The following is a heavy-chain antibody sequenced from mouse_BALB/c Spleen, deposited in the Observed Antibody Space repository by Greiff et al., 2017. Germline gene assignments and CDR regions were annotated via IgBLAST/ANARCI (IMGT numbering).Heavy chain of an antibody. Sequence: VQLQQSGAELVKPGASVKLSCTASGFNIKDTYMHWVKQRPEQGLEWIGRIDPANGNTKYDPKFQGKATITADTSSNTAYLQLSSLTSEDTAVYYCATVVATYYYAIDYWGQGTSVTVSS. CDR2: IDPANGNT. V-gene: IGHV14-3*02. J-gene: IGHJ4*01. CDR1: GFNIKDTY. CDR3: ATVVATYYYAIDY. D-gene: IGHD1-1*01.